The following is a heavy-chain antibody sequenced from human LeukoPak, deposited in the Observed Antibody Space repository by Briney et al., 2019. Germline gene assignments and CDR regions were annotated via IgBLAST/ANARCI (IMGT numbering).Heavy chain of an antibody. V-gene: IGHV3-23*01. CDR2: ISGSGTNT. D-gene: IGHD4-17*01. CDR1: GFTFSSYA. Sequence: QTGGSLRLSCAASGFTFSSYAMSWVRQGPGKGLEWVSAISGSGTNTYYADSVKGRFTISRDNSKNTLYLQMNSLRAEDTALYYCAKDDGDYEYYYYGMDVWGQGTTVTVSS. CDR3: AKDDGDYEYYYYGMDV. J-gene: IGHJ6*02.